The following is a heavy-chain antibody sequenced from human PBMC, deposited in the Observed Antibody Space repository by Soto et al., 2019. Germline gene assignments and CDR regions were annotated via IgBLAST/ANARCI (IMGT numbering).Heavy chain of an antibody. V-gene: IGHV4-34*01. CDR1: GGSFSGYY. J-gene: IGHJ4*02. CDR3: ARGGFVPPDY. D-gene: IGHD3-10*01. CDR2: INHSGST. Sequence: SETLSLTCAVYGGSFSGYYWSWIRQPPGKGLEWIGEINHSGSTNYNPSLKSRVTISVDTSKNQFSLKLSSVTAADTAVYYCARGGFVPPDYWGKGTLVTVSS.